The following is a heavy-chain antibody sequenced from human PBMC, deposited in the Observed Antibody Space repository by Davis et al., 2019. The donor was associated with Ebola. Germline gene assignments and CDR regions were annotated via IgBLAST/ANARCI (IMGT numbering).Heavy chain of an antibody. Sequence: GESLKISCAASGFPFSSYWMHWVRQAPGKGLVWVSRIRSDGTDTDYADSVKGRFTISRDSAKNSLYLQMDNLRPDDTAVYYCSTAFNSVTDGFDFWGQGAMVTVSS. CDR2: IRSDGTDT. D-gene: IGHD4-17*01. CDR3: STAFNSVTDGFDF. V-gene: IGHV3-74*01. J-gene: IGHJ3*01. CDR1: GFPFSSYW.